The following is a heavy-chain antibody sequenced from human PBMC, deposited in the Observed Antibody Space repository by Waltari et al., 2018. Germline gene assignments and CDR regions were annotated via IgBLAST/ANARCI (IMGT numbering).Heavy chain of an antibody. Sequence: QVQLVQSGAEVKKPGASVKVSCQASGYTFTSYSMHWFRMTPGQGLEWMGIINPSGGSTSYAQKFQGRVTITADESTSTAYMELSSLRSEDTAVYYCARVAPAWWSGYYFDYWGQGTLVTVSS. CDR1: GYTFTSYS. CDR2: INPSGGST. CDR3: ARVAPAWWSGYYFDY. J-gene: IGHJ4*02. V-gene: IGHV1-46*01. D-gene: IGHD3-3*01.